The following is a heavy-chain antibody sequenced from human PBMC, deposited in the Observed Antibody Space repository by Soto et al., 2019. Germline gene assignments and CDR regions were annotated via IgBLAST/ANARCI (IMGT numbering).Heavy chain of an antibody. CDR1: GGTFSSYT. D-gene: IGHD2-2*01. CDR2: IIPILGIA. J-gene: IGHJ4*02. Sequence: QVQLVQSGAEVKKPGSSVKVSCKASGGTFSSYTISWVRQAPGQGLEWMGRIIPILGIANYAQKCQGRVTITADKSTGTAYMALSSLRSEDTALYYCAMEYCSSTSCYRDYWGQGTLVTVSS. CDR3: AMEYCSSTSCYRDY. V-gene: IGHV1-69*02.